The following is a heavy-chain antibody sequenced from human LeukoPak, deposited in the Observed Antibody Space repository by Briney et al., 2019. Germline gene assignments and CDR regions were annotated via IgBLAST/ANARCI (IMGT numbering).Heavy chain of an antibody. CDR3: ASLRTYYDFWSGGDNWFDP. Sequence: PSETLSLICTVSGGSISSGGYYWSWIRQHPGKGLEWIGYIYYSGSTNYNPSLKSRVTISVDTSKNQFSLKLSSVTAADTAVYYCASLRTYYDFWSGGDNWFDPWGQGTLVTVSS. CDR2: IYYSGST. J-gene: IGHJ5*02. V-gene: IGHV4-61*08. CDR1: GGSISSGGYY. D-gene: IGHD3-3*01.